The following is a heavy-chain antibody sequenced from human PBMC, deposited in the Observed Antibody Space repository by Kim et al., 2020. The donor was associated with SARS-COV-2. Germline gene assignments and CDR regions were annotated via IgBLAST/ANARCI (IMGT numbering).Heavy chain of an antibody. CDR1: GGSISSGGYY. CDR3: ARDNRRGSSGFDAFDI. J-gene: IGHJ3*02. CDR2: IYYSGST. D-gene: IGHD3-22*01. Sequence: SETLSLTCTVSGGSISSGGYYWSWIRQHPGKGLEWIGYIYYSGSTYYNPSLKSRVTISVDTSKNQFSLKLSSVTAADTAVYYCARDNRRGSSGFDAFDIWGQGTMVTVSS. V-gene: IGHV4-31*03.